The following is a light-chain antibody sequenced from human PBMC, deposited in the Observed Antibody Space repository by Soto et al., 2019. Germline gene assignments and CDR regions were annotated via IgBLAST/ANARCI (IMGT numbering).Light chain of an antibody. CDR3: QQYFEWPPMT. CDR2: GAS. Sequence: EVVMTQSPATLSVSPGERATLSCRASETVATNLAWYQQKPVQAPRLLISGASTRAAGISDRFRGSGSGTEFTLTISSLRSEDSAIYYCQQYFEWPPMTFGQGTKVEI. J-gene: IGKJ1*01. CDR1: ETVATN. V-gene: IGKV3-15*01.